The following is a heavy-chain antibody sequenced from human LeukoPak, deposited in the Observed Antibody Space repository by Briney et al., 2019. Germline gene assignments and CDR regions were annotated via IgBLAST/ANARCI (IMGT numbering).Heavy chain of an antibody. V-gene: IGHV3-23*01. J-gene: IGHJ2*01. D-gene: IGHD1-26*01. CDR3: GKDRTVGASYWYFDL. CDR2: ISSSGSGDNT. Sequence: PGGSLRLSFAASGVTLSTYAMRWARQAPGKGLEWVSGISSSGSGDNTYYADSVKGRFTISRDSSKNTLFLHMKTLRAEDTAIYYCGKDRTVGASYWYFDLWGRRTLVTVSS. CDR1: GVTLSTYA.